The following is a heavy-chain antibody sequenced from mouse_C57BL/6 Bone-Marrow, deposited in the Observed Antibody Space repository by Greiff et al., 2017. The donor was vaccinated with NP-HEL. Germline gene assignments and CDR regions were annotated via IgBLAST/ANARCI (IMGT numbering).Heavy chain of an antibody. V-gene: IGHV1-9*01. J-gene: IGHJ3*01. Sequence: QVQLKESGAELMKPGASVKLSCKATGYTFTGYWIEWVKQRPGHGLEWIGEILPGSGSTNYNEKFKGKATFTADTSSNTAYMQLSSLTTEDSAIYYCARRELLYYGSSYGFAYWGQGTLVTVSA. D-gene: IGHD1-1*01. CDR2: ILPGSGST. CDR1: GYTFTGYW. CDR3: ARRELLYYGSSYGFAY.